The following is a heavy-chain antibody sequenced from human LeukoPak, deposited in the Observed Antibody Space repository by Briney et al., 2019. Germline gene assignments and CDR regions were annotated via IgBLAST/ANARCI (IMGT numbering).Heavy chain of an antibody. Sequence: SETLSLTCTVSGGSISSGDYSWSWIRQHPGKGLEWIGYIYYSGTTYYNPSLKSRVTISVDTSKNQFSLKLSSVTAADTAVYYCARGNLLGYCSTTSCSPWFDPWGQGTLVTFSS. CDR1: GGSISSGDYS. CDR3: ARGNLLGYCSTTSCSPWFDP. J-gene: IGHJ5*02. CDR2: IYYSGTT. D-gene: IGHD2-2*01. V-gene: IGHV4-31*03.